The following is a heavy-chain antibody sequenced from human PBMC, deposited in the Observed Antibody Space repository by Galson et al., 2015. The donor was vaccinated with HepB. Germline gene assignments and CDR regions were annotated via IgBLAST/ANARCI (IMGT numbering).Heavy chain of an antibody. J-gene: IGHJ4*02. CDR3: ARVVAGGDKGVYYFDY. V-gene: IGHV1-8*01. CDR1: GYTFTSYD. Sequence: SVKVSCKASGYTFTSYDINWVRQATGQGLEWMGWMNPNSGNTGYAQKFQGRVTMTRNTSISTAYMELSSLRSEDTAVYYCARVVAGGDKGVYYFDYWGQGTLVTVSS. D-gene: IGHD6-19*01. CDR2: MNPNSGNT.